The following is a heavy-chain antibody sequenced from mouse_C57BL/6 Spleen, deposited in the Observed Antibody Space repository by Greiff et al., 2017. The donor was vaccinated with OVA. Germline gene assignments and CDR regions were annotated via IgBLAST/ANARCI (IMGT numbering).Heavy chain of an antibody. J-gene: IGHJ2*01. CDR3: TRRLTGTYFDY. Sequence: QVQLQQSGAELVRPGASVTLSCKASGYTFTDYEMHWVKQTPVHGLEWIGAIDPETGGTAYNQKFKGKAILTADKSSSTAYMELRSLTSEDSAVYYCTRRLTGTYFDYWGQGTTLTVSS. CDR2: IDPETGGT. D-gene: IGHD4-1*01. CDR1: GYTFTDYE. V-gene: IGHV1-15*01.